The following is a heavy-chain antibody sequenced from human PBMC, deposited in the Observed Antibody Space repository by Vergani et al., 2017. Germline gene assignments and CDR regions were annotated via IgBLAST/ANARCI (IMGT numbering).Heavy chain of an antibody. CDR3: TRRRPRIAAAGLDAFDI. Sequence: VQLVESGGGVVQPGRSLRLSCAASGFTFSSYGMHWVRQAPGKGLEWVSAISGSGGSTYYADSVKGRFTISRDNSKNTLYLQMNSLRAEDTAVYYCTRRRPRIAAAGLDAFDIWGQGTMVTVSS. CDR1: GFTFSSYG. D-gene: IGHD6-13*01. CDR2: ISGSGGST. J-gene: IGHJ3*02. V-gene: IGHV3-23*04.